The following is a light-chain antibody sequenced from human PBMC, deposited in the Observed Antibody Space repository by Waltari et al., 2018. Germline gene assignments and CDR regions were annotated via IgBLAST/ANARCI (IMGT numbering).Light chain of an antibody. CDR2: GEN. J-gene: IGLJ2*01. CDR1: SLRRCC. Sequence: SSELTQDPAVSVALGQTVRITCQGDSLRRCCATWYQQKPGQAPVPVIYGENHRPSENQDRFSGSRSCDTASLTITGAQAEDEADYYCASRDRGGSHFPFGGGTKLTVL. V-gene: IGLV3-19*01. CDR3: ASRDRGGSHFP.